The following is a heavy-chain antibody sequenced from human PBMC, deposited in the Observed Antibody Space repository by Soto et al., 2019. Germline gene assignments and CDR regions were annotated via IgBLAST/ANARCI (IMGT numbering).Heavy chain of an antibody. D-gene: IGHD6-6*01. V-gene: IGHV1-58*01. J-gene: IGHJ4*02. CDR3: ATPRGDSSSSFDY. CDR2: IVVGSGNT. CDR1: GFTFTSSA. Sequence: SVKVSCKASGFTFTSSAVQWVRQARGQRLEWIGWIVVGSGNTNYAQKFQERVTITRDMSTSTAYMELSSLRSEDTAVYYCATPRGDSSSSFDYWGKGTLVTVSS.